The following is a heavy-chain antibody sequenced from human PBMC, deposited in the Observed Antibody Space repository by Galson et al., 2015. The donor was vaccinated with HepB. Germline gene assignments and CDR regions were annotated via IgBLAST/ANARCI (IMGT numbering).Heavy chain of an antibody. CDR3: VKGGMTTRSAYFDN. J-gene: IGHJ4*02. Sequence: SLRLSCAASGFTFKSYDMEWVRQAPGRGLEYISGINSNGGSTKYADSVKGRFSISRDNSKNTLYLQMSSLTTEDTAVYYCVKGGMTTRSAYFDNWGQGTLVTVSS. V-gene: IGHV3-64D*06. D-gene: IGHD3-16*01. CDR1: GFTFKSYD. CDR2: INSNGGST.